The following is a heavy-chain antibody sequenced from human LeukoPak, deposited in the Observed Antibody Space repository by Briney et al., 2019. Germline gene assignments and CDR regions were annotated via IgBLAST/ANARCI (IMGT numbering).Heavy chain of an antibody. CDR1: GFTFSSHA. V-gene: IGHV3-23*01. CDR3: AKETYSYDSSGYSDTAFDH. CDR2: IIDTGGRT. D-gene: IGHD3-22*01. J-gene: IGHJ4*02. Sequence: PGGSLRLSRAASGFTFSSHAMNWIRQAPGKGLEWVSSIIDTGGRTYYADSVKGRFIISRDNSKKTLYLQMNSLGAQDTAIYYCAKETYSYDSSGYSDTAFDHWGQGTLVTVSS.